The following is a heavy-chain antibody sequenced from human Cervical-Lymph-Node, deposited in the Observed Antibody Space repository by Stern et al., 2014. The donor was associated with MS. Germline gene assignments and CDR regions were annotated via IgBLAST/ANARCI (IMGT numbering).Heavy chain of an antibody. CDR1: GYTFTSVY. D-gene: IGHD3-10*01. CDR2: INPSDGST. V-gene: IGHV1-46*03. J-gene: IGHJ4*02. Sequence: QVQLVQSGAEVKRPGASVKVSCKASGYTFTSVYMHWVRRAPGQGLEGVGIINPSDGSTSYAQNFQGRVTLTRDTSTSTVSMELTSLRSEDTAVYYCARDLVDGRIGGPGSFDYWGQGTLVTVSS. CDR3: ARDLVDGRIGGPGSFDY.